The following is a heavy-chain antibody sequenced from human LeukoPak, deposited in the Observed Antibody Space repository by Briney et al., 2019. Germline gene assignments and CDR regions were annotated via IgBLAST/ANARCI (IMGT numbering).Heavy chain of an antibody. CDR2: ITGSGRNT. CDR3: ATNYCDSSGSYPDFDY. D-gene: IGHD3-22*01. CDR1: GFAFSSYA. V-gene: IGHV3-23*01. J-gene: IGHJ4*02. Sequence: GGSLRLSCAASGFAFSSYAMNWVRQAPVKGLEWVSTITGSGRNTYYADSVKGRFTISRDNSQNTLYLQMTTLRAEDTAIYYCATNYCDSSGSYPDFDYWGQGALVTVAS.